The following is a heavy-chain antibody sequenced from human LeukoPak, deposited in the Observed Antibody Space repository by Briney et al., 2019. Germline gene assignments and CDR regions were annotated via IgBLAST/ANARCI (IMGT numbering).Heavy chain of an antibody. J-gene: IGHJ4*02. D-gene: IGHD2-21*01. CDR2: IYHSGST. V-gene: IGHV4-30-2*01. CDR3: ARGLKSGIAPIVVVIAIHFDY. Sequence: SQTLSLTCTVSGGSISSGGYYWSWIRQPPGKGLEWIGYIYHSGSTYYNPSLKSRVTISVDRSKNQFSLKLSSVTAADTAVYYCARGLKSGIAPIVVVIAIHFDYWGQGTLVTVSS. CDR1: GGSISSGGYY.